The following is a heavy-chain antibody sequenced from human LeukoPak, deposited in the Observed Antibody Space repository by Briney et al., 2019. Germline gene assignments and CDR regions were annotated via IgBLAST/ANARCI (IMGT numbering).Heavy chain of an antibody. CDR3: AKNTGQTSEYSYGFNC. J-gene: IGHJ4*02. D-gene: IGHD5-18*01. CDR1: GFTFNIYA. V-gene: IGHV3-23*01. Sequence: GGSLRLSCAASGFTFNIYAMSWVRQAPGKGLEWVSDISGNGESTYYADSVKGRFTISRDNSKNTVYLQMDGLRAEDTAVYYCAKNTGQTSEYSYGFNCWGQGTRLTVSS. CDR2: ISGNGEST.